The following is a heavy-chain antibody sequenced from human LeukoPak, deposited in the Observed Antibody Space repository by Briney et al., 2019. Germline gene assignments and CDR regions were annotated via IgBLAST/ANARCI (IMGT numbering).Heavy chain of an antibody. J-gene: IGHJ3*01. CDR1: GFTFSTYA. Sequence: GGSLRLSCAVSGFTFSTYAMSWVRQAPGKGLEWVSVISGSGSSTYYADSVKGRFTISRDNSKNTLYLQMNSLRAEDTAVYYCAKEMATIRVFDFWGQGTMVTVSS. D-gene: IGHD5-24*01. V-gene: IGHV3-23*01. CDR2: ISGSGSST. CDR3: AKEMATIRVFDF.